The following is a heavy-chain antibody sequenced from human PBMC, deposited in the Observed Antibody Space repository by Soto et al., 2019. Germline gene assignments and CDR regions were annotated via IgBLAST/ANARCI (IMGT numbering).Heavy chain of an antibody. J-gene: IGHJ3*02. CDR2: IYHSGST. Sequence: QVQLQESGPGLVKPSGTLSLTCAVSGGSIRSSNWWSWVRQPPGKGLEWLGEIYHSGSTNYNPSLKSRVTISVDKSKNKFSLNLISVPAADTAVYYCARVVDRQLWSAFFGAFEIWGQGTMVTVSS. CDR1: GGSIRSSNW. D-gene: IGHD5-18*01. CDR3: ARVVDRQLWSAFFGAFEI. V-gene: IGHV4-4*02.